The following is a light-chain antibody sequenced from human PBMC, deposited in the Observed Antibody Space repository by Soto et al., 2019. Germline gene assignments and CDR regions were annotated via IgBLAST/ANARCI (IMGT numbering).Light chain of an antibody. CDR1: QSVRSN. CDR2: GAS. J-gene: IGKJ4*01. Sequence: EILMTQAPATLSVYPGDRATLSCRASQSVRSNLAWYQQKPGQAPRLLIHGASTRATGIPARFSGSGSGTEFTLTVTSLQSEDFVVYYCQQYNEWPLTFGGGTKVDIK. V-gene: IGKV3-15*01. CDR3: QQYNEWPLT.